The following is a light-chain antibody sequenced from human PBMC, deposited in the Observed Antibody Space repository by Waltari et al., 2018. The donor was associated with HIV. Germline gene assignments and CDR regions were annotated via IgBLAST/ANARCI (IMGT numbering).Light chain of an antibody. Sequence: QSALTQPHPVSGSPGQSLTIPCTGTSSYVDPFVSWYQQHPGKTPKVIIYEVNKRASGGPNRFSGTKSGNTAFLTIAGLQAEDEADYHCCSHAGNFIFAFGSGTKVTVL. CDR3: CSHAGNFIFA. CDR1: SSYVDPF. V-gene: IGLV2-11*01. J-gene: IGLJ1*01. CDR2: EVN.